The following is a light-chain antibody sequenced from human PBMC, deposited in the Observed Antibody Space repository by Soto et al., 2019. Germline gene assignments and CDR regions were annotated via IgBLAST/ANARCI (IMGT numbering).Light chain of an antibody. CDR3: SSKTSSSSPFV. CDR2: EVS. Sequence: QSVLTQPASVSGSPGQSITISCTGSTSDVGAYSYVSWYKHHPGQAPQLMIYEVSNRPSGVSNRFSGSKSGNTASLTISGLQADDEGDYYCSSKTSSSSPFVFGTGTKVTV. CDR1: TSDVGAYSY. V-gene: IGLV2-14*01. J-gene: IGLJ1*01.